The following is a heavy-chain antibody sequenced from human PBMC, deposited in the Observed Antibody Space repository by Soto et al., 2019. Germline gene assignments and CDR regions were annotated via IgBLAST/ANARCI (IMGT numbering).Heavy chain of an antibody. CDR3: AIAVADTDFDY. J-gene: IGHJ4*02. CDR2: IDPTDSYT. D-gene: IGHD6-19*01. V-gene: IGHV5-10-1*01. Sequence: GESLKISCKGSGYRFSSKYISWVSQMPGKGLEWVGRIDPTDSYTNYSPAFQGHVTISVDKSISTAYLEWSSLRSEDTAVYYCAIAVADTDFDYWGQGTLVTVSS. CDR1: GYRFSSKY.